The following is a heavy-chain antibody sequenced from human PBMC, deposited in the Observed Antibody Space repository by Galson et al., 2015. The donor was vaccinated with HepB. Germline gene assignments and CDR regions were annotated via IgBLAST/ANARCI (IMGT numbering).Heavy chain of an antibody. J-gene: IGHJ5*02. CDR3: ARDSYSSGWYDGADP. Sequence: SVKVSCKASGYTFTSYYMHWVRQAPGQGLEWMGIINPSGGSTSYAQKFQGRVTMTRDTSTSTVYMELSSLRSEDTPVYYCARDSYSSGWYDGADPWGQGTLVTVSS. CDR1: GYTFTSYY. D-gene: IGHD6-19*01. V-gene: IGHV1-46*01. CDR2: INPSGGST.